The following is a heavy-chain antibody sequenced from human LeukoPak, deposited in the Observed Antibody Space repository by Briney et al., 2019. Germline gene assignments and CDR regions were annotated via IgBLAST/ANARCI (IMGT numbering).Heavy chain of an antibody. CDR3: ARRSPIYPSMVRGVSYYFDY. D-gene: IGHD3-10*01. V-gene: IGHV4-39*07. CDR1: GGSISSSNYY. Sequence: PSETLSLTCTASGGSISSSNYYWGWIRQPPGRGLEWIGSLYYSGSTYYNPSLKSRVTISVDTSKNQFSLKLSSVTAADTAVYYCARRSPIYPSMVRGVSYYFDYWGQGTLVTVSS. CDR2: LYYSGST. J-gene: IGHJ4*02.